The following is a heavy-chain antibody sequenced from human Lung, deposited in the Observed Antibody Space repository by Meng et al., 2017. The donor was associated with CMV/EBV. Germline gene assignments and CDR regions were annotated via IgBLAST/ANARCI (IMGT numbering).Heavy chain of an antibody. CDR2: INHSGST. Sequence: SXTXSLXCAVYGGSFSGYYWSWIRQPPGKGLEWIGEINHSGSTNYNPSLKSRVTISVDTSKNQFSLKLSSVTAADTAVYYCAGYTIFYYYYGMDVWGQGNXVTVSS. J-gene: IGHJ6*02. CDR1: GGSFSGYY. V-gene: IGHV4-34*01. D-gene: IGHD3-3*01. CDR3: AGYTIFYYYYGMDV.